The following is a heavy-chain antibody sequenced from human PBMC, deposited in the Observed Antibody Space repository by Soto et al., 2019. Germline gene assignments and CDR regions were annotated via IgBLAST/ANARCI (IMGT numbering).Heavy chain of an antibody. CDR2: IWYDGSHE. V-gene: IGHV3-33*01. Sequence: QVQLVESGGGVVQPGRSLRLSCAASGFTFSHFGMHWVRQAPGKGLESVAIIWYDGSHEYYADSVKGRFTISRDNSKNTLSLQMNRLTAEDTALYYCARDSAAGRRLDYWGQGTLVTVSS. CDR3: ARDSAAGRRLDY. CDR1: GFTFSHFG. J-gene: IGHJ4*02. D-gene: IGHD6-19*01.